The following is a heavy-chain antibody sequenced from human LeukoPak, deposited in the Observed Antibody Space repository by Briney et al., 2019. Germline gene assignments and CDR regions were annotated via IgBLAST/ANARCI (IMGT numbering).Heavy chain of an antibody. J-gene: IGHJ5*02. CDR2: IYYSVNT. CDR1: AGSISSYY. Sequence: SETLSLTCTVSAGSISSYYWSWIRQLPCKGLDWIGYIYYSVNTNYNPSLKSPFTISVDTSKKQFSLKLSSVTAADTAVYYCARIGGTDCDNTSCRDLLGVDPWGQGTLVTVSS. D-gene: IGHD2/OR15-2a*01. CDR3: ARIGGTDCDNTSCRDLLGVDP. V-gene: IGHV4-59*01.